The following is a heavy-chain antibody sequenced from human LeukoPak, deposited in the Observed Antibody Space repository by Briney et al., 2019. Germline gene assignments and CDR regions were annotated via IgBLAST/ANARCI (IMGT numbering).Heavy chain of an antibody. Sequence: ASVKVSCKASGHTFTSCGISWVRQAPGQGLEWMGWISAYNGNTNYAQKLQGRVTMTTDTSTSTAYMELRSLRSDDTAVYYCARDLNTYYDFWSGYLNRFDYWGQGTLVTVSS. CDR3: ARDLNTYYDFWSGYLNRFDY. CDR1: GHTFTSCG. CDR2: ISAYNGNT. J-gene: IGHJ4*02. V-gene: IGHV1-18*01. D-gene: IGHD3-3*01.